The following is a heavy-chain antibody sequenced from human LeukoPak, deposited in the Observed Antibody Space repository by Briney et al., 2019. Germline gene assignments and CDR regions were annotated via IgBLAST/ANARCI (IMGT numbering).Heavy chain of an antibody. CDR2: ISSSGSTI. J-gene: IGHJ4*02. V-gene: IGHV3-48*03. Sequence: GGSLRLSCAASGFTFSSYDMNWVRQAPGKGLEWVSYISSSGSTIYYADSVKGRFTISRDNAKNSLYLQMNSLRAEDTAVYYCAREETNCDFDYWGQGTLVTVSS. CDR1: GFTFSSYD. D-gene: IGHD1-1*01. CDR3: AREETNCDFDY.